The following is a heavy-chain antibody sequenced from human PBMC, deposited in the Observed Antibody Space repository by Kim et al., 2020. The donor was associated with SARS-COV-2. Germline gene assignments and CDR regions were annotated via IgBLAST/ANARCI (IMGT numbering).Heavy chain of an antibody. Sequence: ASVKVSCKASGYSFSTSYIHWVRQAPGQGLEWMGIINCDGGGTDYAQKFRGRVTMTRDTSTTTVYMELRSLTSDDTAVYYCARDRGFSGYDFDDYWGKGTLVAVSS. V-gene: IGHV1-46*01. CDR2: INCDGGGT. CDR1: GYSFSTSY. CDR3: ARDRGFSGYDFDDY. J-gene: IGHJ4*02. D-gene: IGHD5-12*01.